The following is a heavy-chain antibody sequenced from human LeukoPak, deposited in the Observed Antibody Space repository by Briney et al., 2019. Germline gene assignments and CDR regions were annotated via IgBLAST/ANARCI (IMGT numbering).Heavy chain of an antibody. J-gene: IGHJ5*02. CDR2: INPNSGGT. CDR1: GYTFTGYY. CDR3: ARGNYDFWSGPKFNWFDP. Sequence: ASVTVSCKASGYTFTGYYMHWVRQAPGQGLEWMGRINPNSGGTNYTQKFQGRVTMTRDTSISTAYMELSRLRSDDTAVYYCARGNYDFWSGPKFNWFDPWGQGTLVTVSS. V-gene: IGHV1-2*06. D-gene: IGHD3-3*01.